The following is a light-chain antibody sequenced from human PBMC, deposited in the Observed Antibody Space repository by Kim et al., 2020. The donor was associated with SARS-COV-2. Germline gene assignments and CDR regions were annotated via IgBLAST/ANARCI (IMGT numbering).Light chain of an antibody. V-gene: IGKV1-6*01. J-gene: IGKJ5*01. CDR3: LQDYNYPLT. CDR2: GAS. Sequence: GDTVTITCRASQDIGSDLGWYLQNPGKAPELLSRGASTVQSGVPSRFSGSGLGTDFTLTIISLQPEDFATYFCLQDYNYPLTFGQGTRLEIK. CDR1: QDIGSD.